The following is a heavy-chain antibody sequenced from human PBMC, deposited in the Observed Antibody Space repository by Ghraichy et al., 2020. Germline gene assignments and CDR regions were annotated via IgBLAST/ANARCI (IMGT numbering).Heavy chain of an antibody. Sequence: GALRLSCAASGFTFSDHYMDWVRQAPGKGLEWVGRSRNKARGYTTEYAASVRGRFTVSRDDSKNSLYLQMNSLKTEDTAVYYCARADSGAYPPIDYWGQGPMVTVYS. CDR2: SRNKARGYTT. V-gene: IGHV3-72*01. J-gene: IGHJ4*02. CDR3: ARADSGAYPPIDY. D-gene: IGHD3-16*01. CDR1: GFTFSDHY.